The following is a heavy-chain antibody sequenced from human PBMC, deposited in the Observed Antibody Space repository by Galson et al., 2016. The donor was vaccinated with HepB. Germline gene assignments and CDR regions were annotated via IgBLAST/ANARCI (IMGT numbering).Heavy chain of an antibody. V-gene: IGHV3-33*01. CDR1: GFSFSTYG. Sequence: SLRLPCAASGFSFSTYGMHWVRQAPGKGLEWVAVIWHDGSNKYYTDSVKGRFTISRDNSKNTLYLEMNSLRAEDTAVYFCARENRFRGFNVYDYWGQGTLVAVSS. CDR2: IWHDGSNK. CDR3: ARENRFRGFNVYDY. D-gene: IGHD1-14*01. J-gene: IGHJ4*02.